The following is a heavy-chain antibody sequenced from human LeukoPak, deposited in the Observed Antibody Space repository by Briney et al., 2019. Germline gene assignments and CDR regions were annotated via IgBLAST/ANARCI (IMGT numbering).Heavy chain of an antibody. CDR3: ARDHRLGVMVAYGMDV. J-gene: IGHJ6*02. CDR2: ISAYNGNT. CDR1: GYSLTSYG. Sequence: GASVKVSCKASGYSLTSYGISWVRQAPGQGLEWMGWISAYNGNTNYAQKFQGRVTMTTDTPTSTAYMELRSLRSDDTAVYYCARDHRLGVMVAYGMDVWGQGTTVTVSS. V-gene: IGHV1-18*01. D-gene: IGHD2-15*01.